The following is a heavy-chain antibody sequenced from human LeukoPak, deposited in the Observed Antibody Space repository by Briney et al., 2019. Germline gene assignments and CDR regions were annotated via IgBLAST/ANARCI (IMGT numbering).Heavy chain of an antibody. Sequence: PGGSLRLSCAASGFTFSNYAMSWVRQAPGKGREWVPAITGSGGNTYYADSVKGRFTISRDNSKNTVFLQMNSLRAEDNAEYYCAKWGDYDVLTGYYVSDYWGQGTLVTVSS. D-gene: IGHD3-9*01. V-gene: IGHV3-23*01. J-gene: IGHJ4*02. CDR3: AKWGDYDVLTGYYVSDY. CDR1: GFTFSNYA. CDR2: ITGSGGNT.